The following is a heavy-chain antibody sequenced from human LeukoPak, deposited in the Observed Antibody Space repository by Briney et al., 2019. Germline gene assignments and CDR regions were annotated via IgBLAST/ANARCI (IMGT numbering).Heavy chain of an antibody. V-gene: IGHV1-69*05. CDR2: IIPIFGTA. CDR1: GGTFSSYA. J-gene: IGHJ3*02. Sequence: SVKVSCKASGGTFSSYAISWVRQAPGQGLEWMGGIIPIFGTANYAQKFQGRVTITTDESTSTAYMELSSLRSEDTAVYYCAREPYDSNGSPHAFDIWGQGTMVTVSS. D-gene: IGHD3-22*01. CDR3: AREPYDSNGSPHAFDI.